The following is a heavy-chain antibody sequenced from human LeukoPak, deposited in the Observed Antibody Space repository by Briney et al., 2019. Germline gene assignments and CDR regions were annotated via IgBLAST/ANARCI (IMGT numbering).Heavy chain of an antibody. CDR2: IYYSGST. Sequence: PSETLSLTCAVYGGSFSGYYWSWIRQPPGKGLEWIGYIYYSGSTNYNPSLKSRVTISVDTSKNQFSLKLSSVTAADTAVYYCARVLGYCSSTSCYNYYYYGMDVWGQGTTVTVSS. V-gene: IGHV4-59*01. CDR3: ARVLGYCSSTSCYNYYYYGMDV. D-gene: IGHD2-2*01. CDR1: GGSFSGYY. J-gene: IGHJ6*02.